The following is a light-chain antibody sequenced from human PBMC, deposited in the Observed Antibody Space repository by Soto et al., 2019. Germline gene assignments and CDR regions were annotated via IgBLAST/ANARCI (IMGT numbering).Light chain of an antibody. CDR2: EVS. CDR1: SSDVGGYNY. Sequence: QSVLTQPASVSGSPGQSITISCTGTSSDVGGYNYVXXXXXXXGEAPKLMIYEVSNQPSGVSNRFSGSKSGNTASLTISGLQAEDEADYYCSSYTSSDTYVFGTGTKVTVL. J-gene: IGLJ1*01. V-gene: IGLV2-14*01. CDR3: SSYTSSDTYV.